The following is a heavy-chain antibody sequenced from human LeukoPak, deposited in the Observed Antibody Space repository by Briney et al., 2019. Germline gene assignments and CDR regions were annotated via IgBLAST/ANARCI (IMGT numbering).Heavy chain of an antibody. CDR1: GFSFSSYA. CDR2: ISYDGSNK. CDR3: ARTRIAAAGDFQH. Sequence: GGPLRLSRAASGFSFSSYAMPGVGQAPGKGLEGVAVISYDGSNKYYADSVKGRFTISRDNSKNTLYLQMNSLRAEDTAVYYCARTRIAAAGDFQHWGQGTLVTVSS. J-gene: IGHJ1*01. D-gene: IGHD6-13*01. V-gene: IGHV3-30*01.